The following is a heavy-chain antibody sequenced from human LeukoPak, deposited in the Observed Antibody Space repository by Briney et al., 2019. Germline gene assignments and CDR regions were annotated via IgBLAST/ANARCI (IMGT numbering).Heavy chain of an antibody. J-gene: IGHJ4*02. CDR1: GGSISSSSAH. CDR2: IYYSGST. CDR3: AGHPGWVLPTLPINC. V-gene: IGHV4-39*01. Sequence: SETLSLTCTVSGGSISSSSAHWGWIRQPPGKGLEWVASIYYSGSTYYNPSLKSRVTISVDTSKNQFSLKLSSVTAADTAVYYCAGHPGWVLPTLPINCWGQGTLVTVSS. D-gene: IGHD2-21*02.